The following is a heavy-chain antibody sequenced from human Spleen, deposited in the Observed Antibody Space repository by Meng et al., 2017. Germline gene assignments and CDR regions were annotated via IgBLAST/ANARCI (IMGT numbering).Heavy chain of an antibody. CDR1: GYTFTSYY. J-gene: IGHJ5*02. D-gene: IGHD4-23*01. V-gene: IGHV1-69*05. CDR3: ARSLRWPTNWFDP. CDR2: IIPIFGTA. Sequence: SVKVSCKASGYTFTSYYMHWVRQAPGQGLEWMGGIIPIFGTANYAQKFQGRVTITTDESTSTAYMELSSLRSEDTAVYYCARSLRWPTNWFDPWGQGTLVTVSS.